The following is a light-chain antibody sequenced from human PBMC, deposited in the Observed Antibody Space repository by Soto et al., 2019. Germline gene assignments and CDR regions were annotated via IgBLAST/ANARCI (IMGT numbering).Light chain of an antibody. CDR1: QSVSSN. J-gene: IGKJ1*01. V-gene: IGKV3-15*01. CDR2: GAS. Sequence: SPATLSVSPRERATRSCRASQSVSSNLAWYQQKPGQAPRLLIYGASTRAAGIPARFSGSGSGTEFTLTISSLQSEDFAVYYCQQYNNWPPSFGQGTKVDVK. CDR3: QQYNNWPPS.